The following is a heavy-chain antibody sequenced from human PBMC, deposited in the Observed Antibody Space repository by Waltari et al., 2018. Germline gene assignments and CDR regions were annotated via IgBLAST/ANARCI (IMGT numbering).Heavy chain of an antibody. J-gene: IGHJ5*02. D-gene: IGHD3-10*01. CDR2: INHSGSN. Sequence: QVQLQQWGAGLLKPSETLSLTCAVYGGSFSGYYWSWIRQPPGKGLEWIGEINHSGSNNYNPYLKSRVTISVDTSKNQFSLKLSSGTAADTAVYYCARSSWFGELLSRGWFDPWGQGTLVTVSS. CDR3: ARSSWFGELLSRGWFDP. V-gene: IGHV4-34*01. CDR1: GGSFSGYY.